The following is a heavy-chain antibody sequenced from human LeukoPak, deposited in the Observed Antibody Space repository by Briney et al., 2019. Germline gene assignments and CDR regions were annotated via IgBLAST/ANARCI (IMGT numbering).Heavy chain of an antibody. CDR2: IYPGDSDT. D-gene: IGHD3-10*01. V-gene: IGHV5-51*01. Sequence: GESLKISCKGSGYSFTSYWIGWVRQMPGKGLEWMGIIYPGDSDTRYSPSFQGQVTISADKSISTAYLQWSSLKASDTAMYYCARVLLWFGEPKARERSYYGMDVWGQGTTVTVSS. CDR1: GYSFTSYW. J-gene: IGHJ6*02. CDR3: ARVLLWFGEPKARERSYYGMDV.